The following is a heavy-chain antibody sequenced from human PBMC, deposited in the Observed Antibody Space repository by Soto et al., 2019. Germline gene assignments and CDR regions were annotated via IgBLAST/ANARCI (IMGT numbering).Heavy chain of an antibody. CDR1: GFTFSSYD. CDR3: ARISSSWHAMETREYYFAY. J-gene: IGHJ4*02. CDR2: IGTAGDT. D-gene: IGHD6-13*01. V-gene: IGHV3-13*01. Sequence: EVQLVESGGGLVQPGGSLRLSCAASGFTFSSYDMHWVRQATGKGLEWVSAIGTAGDTYYPGSVKGRFTISRENAKNSLYLQMNSLRAEDTAVYYCARISSSWHAMETREYYFAYWGQGTLVTVSS.